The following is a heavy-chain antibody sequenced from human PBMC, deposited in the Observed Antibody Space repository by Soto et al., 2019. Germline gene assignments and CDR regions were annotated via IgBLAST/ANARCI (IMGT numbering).Heavy chain of an antibody. J-gene: IGHJ6*03. CDR3: ARRKQLGNYYYYYMDV. CDR1: GGSISSYY. Sequence: SETLSLTCTVSGGSISSYYWSWIRQPPGKGLEWIGYIYYSGSTNYNPPLKSRVTISVDTSKNQFSLKLSSVTAADTAVYYCARRKQLGNYYYYYMDVWGKGTTVTVSS. V-gene: IGHV4-59*08. CDR2: IYYSGST. D-gene: IGHD6-13*01.